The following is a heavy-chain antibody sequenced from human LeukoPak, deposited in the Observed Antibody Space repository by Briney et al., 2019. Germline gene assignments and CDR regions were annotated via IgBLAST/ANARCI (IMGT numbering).Heavy chain of an antibody. CDR1: GGSISSYY. CDR3: ARDRSYQGAFDI. J-gene: IGHJ3*02. Sequence: SETLSLTCTVSGGSISSYYWSWIRQPPGKGLEWIGYIYHSGSTYYNPSLKSRVTISVDRSKNQFSLKLSSVTAADTAVYYCARDRSYQGAFDIWGQGTMVTVSS. D-gene: IGHD1-26*01. V-gene: IGHV4-59*12. CDR2: IYHSGST.